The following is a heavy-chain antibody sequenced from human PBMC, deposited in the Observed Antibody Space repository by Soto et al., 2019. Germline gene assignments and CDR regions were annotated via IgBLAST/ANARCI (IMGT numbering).Heavy chain of an antibody. J-gene: IGHJ5*02. CDR3: ARLLGAPNWLDL. CDR1: GYTFTSYG. Sequence: QVQLVQSGAEVKKPGASVKVSCKASGYTFTSYGISWVRQAPGQWFESMGWISAYNGKTNYAQKLQGRVTMTTDTSTSTAYMELTSLTSEDTAVYYCARLLGAPNWLDLWGQGTLVTVSS. CDR2: ISAYNGKT. D-gene: IGHD3-10*01. V-gene: IGHV1-18*01.